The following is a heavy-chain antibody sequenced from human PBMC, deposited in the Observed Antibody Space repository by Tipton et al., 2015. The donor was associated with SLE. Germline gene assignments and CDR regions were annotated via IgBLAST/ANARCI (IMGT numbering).Heavy chain of an antibody. CDR3: ARDVDIVATMGHSRAFDI. CDR2: IYHSGST. V-gene: IGHV4-38-2*02. Sequence: LRLSCAASGFTFSGYWMHWVRQAPGKGLVWIGSIYHSGSTYYNPSLKSRVTMSVDTSKNQFSLKLSSVTAADTAVYYCARDVDIVATMGHSRAFDIWGQGTMVTVSS. J-gene: IGHJ3*02. CDR1: GFTFSGYW. D-gene: IGHD5-12*01.